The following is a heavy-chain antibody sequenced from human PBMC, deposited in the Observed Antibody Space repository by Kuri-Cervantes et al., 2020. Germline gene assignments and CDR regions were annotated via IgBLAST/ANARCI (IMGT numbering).Heavy chain of an antibody. Sequence: ASVKVSCKASGYTFTSYDINWVRQATGQGLEWMGWMNPNSGNTGYAQKFQGRVTMTRNTSISTAYMELSSLRSEDTAVYYCAILGMGYCSGGSCYWAYWFDPWGQGTLVTVSS. CDR1: GYTFTSYD. D-gene: IGHD2-15*01. CDR3: AILGMGYCSGGSCYWAYWFDP. J-gene: IGHJ5*02. V-gene: IGHV1-8*01. CDR2: MNPNSGNT.